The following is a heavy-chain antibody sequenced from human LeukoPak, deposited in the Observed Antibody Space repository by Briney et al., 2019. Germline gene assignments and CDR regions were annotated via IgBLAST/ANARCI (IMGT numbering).Heavy chain of an antibody. CDR3: ARDLSHNWNYVGGDY. J-gene: IGHJ4*02. Sequence: ASVKVSCKASGYTFTSCGISWVRQAPGQGLEWMGWISAYNGNTNYAQKLQGRVTMTTDTSTSTAYMELRSLRSDDTAVYYCARDLSHNWNYVGGDYWGQGTLVTVSS. CDR1: GYTFTSCG. CDR2: ISAYNGNT. V-gene: IGHV1-18*01. D-gene: IGHD1-7*01.